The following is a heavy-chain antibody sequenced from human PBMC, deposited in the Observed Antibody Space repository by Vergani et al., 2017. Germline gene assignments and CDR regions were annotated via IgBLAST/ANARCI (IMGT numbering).Heavy chain of an antibody. CDR1: GFTFSSYS. V-gene: IGHV3-21*01. CDR2: ISSSSSYI. J-gene: IGHJ3*02. CDR3: AVASSVVPFDI. Sequence: EVQLVESGGGLVKPGGSLRLSCAASGFTFSSYSMNWVRQAPGKGLEWVSSISSSSSYIYYADSVKGRFTISRDNAKNLLYLQMNSLRAEDTAVYYCAVASSVVPFDIWGQGTMVTVSS. D-gene: IGHD2-2*01.